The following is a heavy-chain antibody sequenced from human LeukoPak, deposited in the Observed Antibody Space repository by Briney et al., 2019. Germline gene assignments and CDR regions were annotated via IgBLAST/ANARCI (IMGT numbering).Heavy chain of an antibody. D-gene: IGHD6-13*01. J-gene: IGHJ4*02. Sequence: ASVKVSCKASGYTFIDNYMHWVRPAPGRGLEWMGWINPKSGGPKYAQNIQGRVTMTRDTSINTAYMDLTSLTSYGTAVYFFARGRSMAAAGTLAPSDYWGQGTLGTVSS. CDR3: ARGRSMAAAGTLAPSDY. CDR1: GYTFIDNY. CDR2: INPKSGGP. V-gene: IGHV1-2*02.